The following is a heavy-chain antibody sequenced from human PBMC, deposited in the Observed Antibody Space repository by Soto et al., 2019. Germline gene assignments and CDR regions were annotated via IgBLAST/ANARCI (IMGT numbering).Heavy chain of an antibody. CDR3: ARERGSGSYYTPWFDP. CDR1: GYTFTSYD. Sequence: QVQLAQSGAEVKKPGASVKVSCKASGYTFTSYDINWVRQATGQGLEWMGWMNPNSGNTGYAQKFQGRVTMTSNTSISTAYMELSSLRSEDTAVYYCARERGSGSYYTPWFDPWGQGTLVTVSS. D-gene: IGHD3-10*01. J-gene: IGHJ5*02. V-gene: IGHV1-8*01. CDR2: MNPNSGNT.